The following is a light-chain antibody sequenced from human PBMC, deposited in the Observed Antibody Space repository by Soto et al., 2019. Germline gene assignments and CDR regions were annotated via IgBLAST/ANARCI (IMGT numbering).Light chain of an antibody. Sequence: SVLTQSPATLSFSPGERGTLSCRASQSVSSYLAWYQQKPGQAPRLLIYDASNRATGIPARFSGSGSGTDFTLTISSLEPEDFAVYYCQQRSNWLLTFGGGTKVDIK. V-gene: IGKV3-11*01. CDR1: QSVSSY. J-gene: IGKJ4*01. CDR3: QQRSNWLLT. CDR2: DAS.